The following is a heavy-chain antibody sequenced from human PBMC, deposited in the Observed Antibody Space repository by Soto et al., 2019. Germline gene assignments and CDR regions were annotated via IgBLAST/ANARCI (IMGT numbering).Heavy chain of an antibody. J-gene: IGHJ5*02. Sequence: GGSLRLSCAASGFSISNYAMTWVRQAPGKGLEWVSGIRGSGGSTHYADAVKGRFIISRDNSKNTLYLQMNSLRAEDTAIYYCAKDRDSINYVRCLEPWGQGTLVTVSS. D-gene: IGHD3-16*01. CDR3: AKDRDSINYVRCLEP. CDR2: IRGSGGST. V-gene: IGHV3-23*01. CDR1: GFSISNYA.